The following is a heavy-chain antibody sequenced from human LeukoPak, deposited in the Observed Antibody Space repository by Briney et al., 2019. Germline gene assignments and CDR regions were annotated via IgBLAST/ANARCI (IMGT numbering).Heavy chain of an antibody. D-gene: IGHD4-17*01. J-gene: IGHJ4*02. V-gene: IGHV4-39*07. CDR3: ASQTSDDYGDYGAFDY. Sequence: PSETLSLTCTVSGGSISSSSYYWGWIRQPPGKGLEWIGSIYYSGSTYYNPSLKSRVTISVDTSKNQFSLKLSSVTAADTAVYYCASQTSDDYGDYGAFDYWGQGTLVTVSS. CDR1: GGSISSSSYY. CDR2: IYYSGST.